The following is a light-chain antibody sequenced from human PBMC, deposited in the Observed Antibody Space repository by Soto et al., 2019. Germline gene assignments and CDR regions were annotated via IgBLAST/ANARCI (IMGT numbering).Light chain of an antibody. CDR2: DVS. Sequence: QSALTQPRSVSGSPGQSVSISCTGTSSDVGRYSYVSWYQQHPGKAPKLMIYDVSERPSGVPDRFSGSKSGNTASLTISGLQAEDEADYYCISYTSDDVRYVFGTGTKVTVL. CDR1: SSDVGRYSY. J-gene: IGLJ1*01. CDR3: ISYTSDDVRYV. V-gene: IGLV2-11*01.